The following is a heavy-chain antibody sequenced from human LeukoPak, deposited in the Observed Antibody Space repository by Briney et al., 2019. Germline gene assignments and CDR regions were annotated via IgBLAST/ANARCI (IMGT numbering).Heavy chain of an antibody. V-gene: IGHV1-2*02. D-gene: IGHD3-3*01. CDR1: GYTFTGYY. J-gene: IGHJ3*02. CDR2: INPNSGGT. Sequence: ASVKVSCKASGYTFTGYYMHWVRQAPGQGLEWMGWINPNSGGTNYAQKFQGRVTMTRDTSISTAYMELSRLRSDDTAVYYCARTYEGITIFGVPRGAFDIWGQGTMVTVSS. CDR3: ARTYEGITIFGVPRGAFDI.